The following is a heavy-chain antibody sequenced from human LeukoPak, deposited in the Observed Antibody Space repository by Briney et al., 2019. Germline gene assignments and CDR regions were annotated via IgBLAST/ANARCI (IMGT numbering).Heavy chain of an antibody. D-gene: IGHD2-2*01. J-gene: IGHJ4*02. V-gene: IGHV4-59*11. Sequence: NPSETLSLTCTVGGGSLSGHYWGWTRQPPGKGLELVGHIYYTGTTFYNPSLNSRVTITLDTSRNQFSLRLTSVIAADTAVYYCARFSWGCSTASCYLTNWGQGALVTVSS. CDR1: GGSLSGHY. CDR3: ARFSWGCSTASCYLTN. CDR2: IYYTGTT.